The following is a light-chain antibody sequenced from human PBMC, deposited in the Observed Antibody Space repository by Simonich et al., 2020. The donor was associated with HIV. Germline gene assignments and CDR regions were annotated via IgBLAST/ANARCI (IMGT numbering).Light chain of an antibody. CDR2: GAS. J-gene: IGKJ4*01. CDR1: QSVSSD. CDR3: QQLNSYPLT. Sequence: EIVMTQSPATLSVSPGERATLSCRASQSVSSDFAWYQQKPGQAPRLLIYGASTRATGIPARFSGSGSGTEFTLIISTMQSEDFATYYCQQLNSYPLTFGGGTKVEIK. V-gene: IGKV3-15*01.